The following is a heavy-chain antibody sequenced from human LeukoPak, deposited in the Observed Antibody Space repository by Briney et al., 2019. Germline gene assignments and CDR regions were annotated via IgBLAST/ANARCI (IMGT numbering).Heavy chain of an antibody. CDR1: GGSISAYY. CDR2: IYNSGST. J-gene: IGHJ3*02. CDR3: RSLGVVPAATHAFDI. D-gene: IGHD2-2*01. Sequence: PSETLSLTCTVSGGSISAYYWSWIRQPPGKGLEWIGYIYNSGSTNYNPSLKSRVTISVDTSKNQFSLKLSSVTAADTAVYYCRSLGVVPAATHAFDIWGQGTMVTVSS. V-gene: IGHV4-59*12.